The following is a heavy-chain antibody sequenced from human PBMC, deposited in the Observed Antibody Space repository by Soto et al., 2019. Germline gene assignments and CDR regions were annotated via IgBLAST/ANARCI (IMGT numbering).Heavy chain of an antibody. V-gene: IGHV1-8*01. Sequence: QGQLVQSGAEGKKPGASVKVSCTFTSYDINWVRQATGQGLEWMAWMNPNSGNTRYAQKFQGRVTMTRNTSNFTAYMELSSKRSEVTAGYYCAGGPGSSDWRFSYYYMDVWGQGTTVTVSS. CDR2: MNPNSGNT. CDR1: FTSYD. D-gene: IGHD6-19*01. CDR3: AGGPGSSDWRFSYYYMDV. J-gene: IGHJ6*02.